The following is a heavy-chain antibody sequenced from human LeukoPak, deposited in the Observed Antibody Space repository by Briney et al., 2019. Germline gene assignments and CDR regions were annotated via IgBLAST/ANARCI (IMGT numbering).Heavy chain of an antibody. J-gene: IGHJ5*02. V-gene: IGHV4-59*11. Sequence: SETLSLTCTVSGGSISSHYWSWIRQPPGKGLEWIGYIYYSGSTNYNSSLKSRVTISVDTSKNQFSLKLSSVTAADTAVYYCAREIRKGIFGVVTTNWFDPWGQGTLVTVSS. CDR2: IYYSGST. D-gene: IGHD3-3*01. CDR3: AREIRKGIFGVVTTNWFDP. CDR1: GGSISSHY.